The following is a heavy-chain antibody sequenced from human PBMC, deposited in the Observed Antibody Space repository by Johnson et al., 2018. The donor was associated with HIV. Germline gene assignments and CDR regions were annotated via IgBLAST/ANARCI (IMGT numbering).Heavy chain of an antibody. CDR3: ASSWGNAFDI. D-gene: IGHD7-27*01. CDR2: IASACDT. J-gene: IGHJ3*02. CDR1: GFTFRSYA. Sequence: VQLVESGGDVVQPGRSLRLSCAASGFTFRSYAMHWVRQGRGKGLEWVSGIASACDTSYPGSVKGRFTVPRENAKNSLYLQMNSLRAEDTALYYCASSWGNAFDIWGQGTMVTVSS. V-gene: IGHV3-13*01.